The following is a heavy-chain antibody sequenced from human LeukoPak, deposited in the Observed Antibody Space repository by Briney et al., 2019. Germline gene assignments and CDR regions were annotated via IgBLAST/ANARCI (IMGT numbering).Heavy chain of an antibody. V-gene: IGHV1-46*01. CDR1: GGTFSSYA. J-gene: IGHJ4*02. CDR2: INPSGGST. Sequence: ASVKVSCKASGGTFSSYAISWVRQAPGQGLEWMGIINPSGGSTSYAQKFQGRVTMTRDMSTSTVYMELSSLRSEDTAVYYCARWRSGYGLDYWGQGTLVTVSS. D-gene: IGHD5-12*01. CDR3: ARWRSGYGLDY.